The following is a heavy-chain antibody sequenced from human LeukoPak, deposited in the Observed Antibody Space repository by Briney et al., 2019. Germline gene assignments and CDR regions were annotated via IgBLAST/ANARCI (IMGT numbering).Heavy chain of an antibody. J-gene: IGHJ4*02. CDR3: AKFEGATIPGWFNDY. Sequence: GGSLRLSCAASECIFSDYAMGWVRQAPGKGLEWVSTIDKTTYPTFYADSVKGRFTISRDNSKNTLYLQMNSLRTEDTAVYFCAKFEGATIPGWFNDYWGQGILVTVSS. CDR2: IDKTTYPT. D-gene: IGHD6-19*01. CDR1: ECIFSDYA. V-gene: IGHV3-23*05.